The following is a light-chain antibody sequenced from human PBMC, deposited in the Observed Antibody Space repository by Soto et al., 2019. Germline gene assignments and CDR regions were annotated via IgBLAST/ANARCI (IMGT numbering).Light chain of an antibody. CDR1: QDISNY. V-gene: IGKV1-33*01. CDR3: QQYDSLPLT. CDR2: DTS. J-gene: IGKJ4*01. Sequence: DIQMTQSPSSLSASVGDRVTITCQASQDISNYLNWYQQKPGKAPKVLIYDTSNLKTGVPSRFSGSGSGTDFTFTISSLQPEDIATYYCQQYDSLPLTVGGGTKVEIK.